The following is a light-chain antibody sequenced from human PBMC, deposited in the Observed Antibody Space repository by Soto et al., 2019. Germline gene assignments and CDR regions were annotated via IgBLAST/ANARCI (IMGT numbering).Light chain of an antibody. CDR1: SSDVGGYNY. CDR3: SSYTFTSTLYV. CDR2: EVT. V-gene: IGLV2-14*03. Sequence: SALAQPPSASGSPGQSVTISCTGTSSDVGGYNYVSWYQQHPGKAPRLMIYEVTKRPSGVSNRFSGSKSGNTASLTISGLQAEDEADYYCSSYTFTSTLYVFGTGTKVTVL. J-gene: IGLJ1*01.